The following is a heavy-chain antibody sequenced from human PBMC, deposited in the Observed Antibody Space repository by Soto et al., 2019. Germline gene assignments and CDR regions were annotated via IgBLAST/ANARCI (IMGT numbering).Heavy chain of an antibody. CDR1: GYTFTSYD. V-gene: IGHV1-8*01. J-gene: IGHJ6*02. Sequence: QVQLVQSGAEVKKPGASVKVSCKASGYTFTSYDINWVRQATGQGLEWMGWMNPNSGNTGYAQKFQGRVTMTRNTSIRTAYMALSILRSEDTAVYFCAREKTSYGMDVWCQGTTVTVSS. CDR3: AREKTSYGMDV. CDR2: MNPNSGNT.